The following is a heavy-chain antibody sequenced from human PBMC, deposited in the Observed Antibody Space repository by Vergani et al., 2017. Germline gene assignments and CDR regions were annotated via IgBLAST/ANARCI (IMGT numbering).Heavy chain of an antibody. Sequence: EVQLVESGGGLVQPGGSLRLSCAASGFTFSSYSMNWVRQAPGKGLEWVSYISSSSSTIYYADSVKGRFTISRDNAKNSLYLQMNSLRAEDTAVYYCARDXSTVVVIPDAFDIWGQGTMVTVSS. V-gene: IGHV3-48*01. D-gene: IGHD3-22*01. J-gene: IGHJ3*02. CDR3: ARDXSTVVVIPDAFDI. CDR1: GFTFSSYS. CDR2: ISSSSSTI.